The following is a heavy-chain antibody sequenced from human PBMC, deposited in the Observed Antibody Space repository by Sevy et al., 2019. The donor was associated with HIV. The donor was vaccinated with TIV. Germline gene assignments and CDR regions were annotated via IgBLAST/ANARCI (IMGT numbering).Heavy chain of an antibody. CDR3: ASRLRGGSSWPY. CDR2: ISSSSSTI. J-gene: IGHJ4*02. D-gene: IGHD6-13*01. CDR1: GFTFSSYS. Sequence: GGSLRLSCAASGFTFSSYSMNWVRQAPGKGLEWVSYISSSSSTIYYADSVKGRFTISRDNAKNSLYLQMNSLRDEDTAVYYCASRLRGGSSWPYWGQGTLVTVSS. V-gene: IGHV3-48*02.